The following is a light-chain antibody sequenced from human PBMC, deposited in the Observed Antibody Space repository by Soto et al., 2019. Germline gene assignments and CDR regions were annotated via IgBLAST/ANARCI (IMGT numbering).Light chain of an antibody. J-gene: IGLJ1*01. V-gene: IGLV2-14*03. CDR2: DVS. CDR1: SSDLGDYNY. CDR3: TSYTTTSTYV. Sequence: QSVLTQPASVSGSPGQSITISCTGDSSDLGDYNYVSWYQQHPGKAPKLMIYDVSSRPSGVSDRFSGSKSGNTASLTISGLQAEDEADYYCTSYTTTSTYVFATGTKVTVL.